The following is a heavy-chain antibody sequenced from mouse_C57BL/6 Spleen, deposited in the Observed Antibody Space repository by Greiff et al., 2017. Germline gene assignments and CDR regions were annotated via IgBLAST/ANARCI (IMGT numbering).Heavy chain of an antibody. CDR2: IHPNSGST. D-gene: IGHD2-3*01. J-gene: IGHJ2*01. CDR3: AGSDGYYVYCFDC. CDR1: GYTFTDYW. V-gene: IGHV1-64*01. Sequence: VQLQQSGAELVKPGASVKFSCKASGYTFTDYWMHWVQQSPGKGLEWIGLIHPNSGSTNYNEKFKSKATLPVDKSSSTAYMQLSSLTSEDSADYCSAGSDGYYVYCFDCWGQGTPLTVSS.